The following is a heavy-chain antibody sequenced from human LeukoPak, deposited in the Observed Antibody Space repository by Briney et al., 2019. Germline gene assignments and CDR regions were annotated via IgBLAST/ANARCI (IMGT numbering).Heavy chain of an antibody. CDR3: ARDRSGSHAGWFDP. D-gene: IGHD1-26*01. Sequence: GASAKVSCQASGYTFTGYYMHWVRQAPGQGLEWMGWINPNSGGTNYAQKFQGRVTMTRATSISTAYMELSRLRSDDTAVYYCARDRSGSHAGWFDPWGQGTLVTVSS. CDR2: INPNSGGT. J-gene: IGHJ5*02. CDR1: GYTFTGYY. V-gene: IGHV1-2*02.